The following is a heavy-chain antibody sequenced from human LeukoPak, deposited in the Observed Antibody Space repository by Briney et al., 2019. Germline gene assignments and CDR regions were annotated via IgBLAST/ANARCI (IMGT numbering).Heavy chain of an antibody. D-gene: IGHD6-19*01. Sequence: ASVKVSCKASGYTFTSYGIGWVRQAPGQGLEWMGGISNYNGDTKYAQNLQDRVTVTTDTSTSTAYMELRSLRSDDTAVYYCASHYSSGLFTYYFDYWGPGTLVTISS. CDR3: ASHYSSGLFTYYFDY. J-gene: IGHJ4*02. CDR1: GYTFTSYG. CDR2: ISNYNGDT. V-gene: IGHV1-18*01.